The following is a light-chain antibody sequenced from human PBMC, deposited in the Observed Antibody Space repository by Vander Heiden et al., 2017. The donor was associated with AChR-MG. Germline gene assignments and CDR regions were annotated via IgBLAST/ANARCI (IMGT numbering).Light chain of an antibody. CDR3: QSYDGTLLV. CDR2: EDK. Sequence: NFILTQPHSVSESPGTTAIISCTGSGGSVDTSYVQWYQQRPGRAPTTVIYEDKVRPSGVPARFSGSTDPSSNTAYLLISDLKTEDEAFYYCQSYDGTLLVFGGGTKLTVL. CDR1: GGSVDTSY. J-gene: IGLJ3*02. V-gene: IGLV6-57*02.